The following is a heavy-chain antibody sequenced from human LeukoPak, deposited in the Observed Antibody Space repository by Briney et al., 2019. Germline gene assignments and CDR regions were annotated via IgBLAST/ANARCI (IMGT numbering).Heavy chain of an antibody. CDR2: IYYSGST. Sequence: SETLSLTCTVSGGSISSYYWSWIRQPPGKGLEWIGYIYYSGSTNYNPSLKSRVTISVDTSKNQFSLKLSSVTAADTAVYYCARGHGLDAFDIWGQGTMVTVSS. D-gene: IGHD3/OR15-3a*01. CDR1: GGSISSYY. CDR3: ARGHGLDAFDI. V-gene: IGHV4-59*01. J-gene: IGHJ3*02.